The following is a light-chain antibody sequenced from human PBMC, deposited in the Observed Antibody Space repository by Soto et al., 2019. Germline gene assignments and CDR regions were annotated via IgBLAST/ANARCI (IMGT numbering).Light chain of an antibody. CDR1: QSVSSNY. J-gene: IGKJ1*01. CDR3: QQYNSYCQT. CDR2: GAS. Sequence: IVFTQSPGTLSLSPGERATLSCRASQSVSSNYLAWYQLKPGQAPRLLIYGASTRATGIPARFSGSGSGTEFTLTISSLQPDDVATYYCQQYNSYCQTFGQGTKVDI. V-gene: IGKV3-20*01.